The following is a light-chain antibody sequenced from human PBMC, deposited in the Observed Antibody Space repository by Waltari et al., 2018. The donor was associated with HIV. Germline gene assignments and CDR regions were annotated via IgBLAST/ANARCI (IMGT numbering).Light chain of an antibody. CDR1: TSNIGSNY. CDR3: GTWDSSLGAGV. J-gene: IGLJ3*02. Sequence: SVLTQPPSVSAAPGQTITISCSGSTSNIGSNYVAWYQQFPGRAPKFLIYEAVRRPSGMPDRFSGSKSGTSATLDITGLQTGDEADYYCGTWDSSLGAGVFGGGTKVTV. CDR2: EAV. V-gene: IGLV1-51*02.